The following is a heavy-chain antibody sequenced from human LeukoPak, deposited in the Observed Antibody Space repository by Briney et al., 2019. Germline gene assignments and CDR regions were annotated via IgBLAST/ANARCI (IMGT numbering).Heavy chain of an antibody. Sequence: GESLKISWQVSGYNFTTYWIGWVRQIPGRGMGWMGIIYPSDSDTRYSPSFQGQVPISADKSITSAYLQWSSLKASDTAIYYCARGRLATLTSAAFDVWGQGTMVTVSP. CDR1: GYNFTTYW. CDR3: ARGRLATLTSAAFDV. D-gene: IGHD4-17*01. J-gene: IGHJ3*01. V-gene: IGHV5-51*01. CDR2: IYPSDSDT.